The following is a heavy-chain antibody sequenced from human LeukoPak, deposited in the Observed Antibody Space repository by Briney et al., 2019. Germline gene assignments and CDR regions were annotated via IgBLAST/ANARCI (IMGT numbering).Heavy chain of an antibody. Sequence: GSLRLSCAASGFTFSSFAMHWVRQAPGKGLEWVATVSYDGSNEYYADSVQGRFTISRDNSKNTLYLQMNSLRTEDTAVYYCARGRNLVATSGYFDYWGQGTLVTVSS. CDR2: VSYDGSNE. D-gene: IGHD5-12*01. CDR3: ARGRNLVATSGYFDY. V-gene: IGHV3-30-3*01. J-gene: IGHJ4*02. CDR1: GFTFSSFA.